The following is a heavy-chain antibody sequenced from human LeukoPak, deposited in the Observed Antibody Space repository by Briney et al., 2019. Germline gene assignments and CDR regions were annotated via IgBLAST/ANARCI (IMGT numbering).Heavy chain of an antibody. J-gene: IGHJ4*02. D-gene: IGHD2-15*01. CDR1: RYTFTSYY. CDR2: INPSGGST. Sequence: ASVKVSCKASRYTFTSYYMHWVRQAPGPGLEWMGIINPSGGSTSYAQKFQGRVTMTRDTSTSTVYMELSSLRSEDTAVYYCARDQDIVVVVAATEGGFDYWGQGTLVTVSS. V-gene: IGHV1-46*03. CDR3: ARDQDIVVVVAATEGGFDY.